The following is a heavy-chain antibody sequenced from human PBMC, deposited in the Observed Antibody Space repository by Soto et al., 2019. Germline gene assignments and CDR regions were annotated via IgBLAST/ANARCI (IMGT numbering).Heavy chain of an antibody. CDR3: ARGRFPMAMVRGVRTYYYYYMDV. D-gene: IGHD3-10*01. CDR1: GYTFTSYD. J-gene: IGHJ6*03. V-gene: IGHV1-8*01. CDR2: MNPNSGNT. Sequence: ASVKVSCKASGYTFTSYDINWVRQATGQGLEWMGWMNPNSGNTGYAQKFQGRVTMTRNTSISTAYMELSSLRSEDTAVYYCARGRFPMAMVRGVRTYYYYYMDVWGKGTTVTVSS.